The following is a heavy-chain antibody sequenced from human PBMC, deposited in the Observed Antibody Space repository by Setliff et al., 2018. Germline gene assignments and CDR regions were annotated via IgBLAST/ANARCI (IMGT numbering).Heavy chain of an antibody. CDR2: IKQDGREK. CDR1: GFTFDDYG. V-gene: IGHV3-7*01. D-gene: IGHD3-16*01. CDR3: ATSNDYLDH. J-gene: IGHJ5*02. Sequence: GGSLRLSCAASGFTFDDYGMSWVRQVPGKGLEWVANIKQDGREKNYADSVKGRFTISRDNARNSLYLQINSLRAEDTAVYFCATSNDYLDHWGQGTLVTVSS.